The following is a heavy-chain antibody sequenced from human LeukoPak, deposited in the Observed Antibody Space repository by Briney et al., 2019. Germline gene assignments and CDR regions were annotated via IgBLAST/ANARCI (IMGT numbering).Heavy chain of an antibody. CDR3: ARDVGTMVRGVNY. D-gene: IGHD3-10*01. J-gene: IGHJ4*02. CDR2: INSDGSST. V-gene: IGHV3-74*01. CDR1: GFTFSSYW. Sequence: GGSLRLSCAASGFTFSSYWMHWVRQAPGQGLVWVSRINSDGSSTSYADSVKGRFTISRDNAKNSLYLQMNSLRAEDTAVYYCARDVGTMVRGVNYWGQGTLVTVSS.